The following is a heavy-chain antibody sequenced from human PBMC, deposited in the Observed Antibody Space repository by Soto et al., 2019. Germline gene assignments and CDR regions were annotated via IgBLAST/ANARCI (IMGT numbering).Heavy chain of an antibody. CDR1: CYTFTSYG. CDR2: ISAYNGNT. Sequence: ASVKVSCKASCYTFTSYGISCVRQAPGQGLEWMGWISAYNGNTNYAQKLQGRVTMTTDTSTSTAYMELRSLRSDDTAVYYCARLGYCSSTSCSGVDYWGQGTLVTVSS. V-gene: IGHV1-18*04. J-gene: IGHJ4*02. D-gene: IGHD2-2*01. CDR3: ARLGYCSSTSCSGVDY.